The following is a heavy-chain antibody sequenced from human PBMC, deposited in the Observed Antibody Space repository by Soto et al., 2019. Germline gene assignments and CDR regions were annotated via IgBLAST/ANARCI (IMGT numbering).Heavy chain of an antibody. CDR2: IYASGNT. CDR3: ARESRSALGTVEH. D-gene: IGHD6-13*01. Sequence: TLSLTCTVSGASISDYYWSWIRQPAGKGLECIGRIYASGNTNYNPSLKSRVTMSVDTSKNQFSLTLNSVTAADPAVYYCARESRSALGTVEHWGRGTLVTVSS. V-gene: IGHV4-4*07. CDR1: GASISDYY. J-gene: IGHJ4*02.